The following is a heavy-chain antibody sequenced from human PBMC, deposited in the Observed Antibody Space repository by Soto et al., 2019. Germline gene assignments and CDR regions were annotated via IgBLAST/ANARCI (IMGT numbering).Heavy chain of an antibody. J-gene: IGHJ4*02. CDR3: ASSTSSYYFDN. D-gene: IGHD1-26*01. CDR1: GFAFSAYS. Sequence: GGSLRLSCAASGFAFSAYSMNWVRQAPGKGLEWVSYINSSGSAIYYADSVKGRFTISRDNAKNSLYLQMNSLRAEDTAVYYCASSTSSYYFDNWGQGTLVTVSS. V-gene: IGHV3-48*01. CDR2: INSSGSAI.